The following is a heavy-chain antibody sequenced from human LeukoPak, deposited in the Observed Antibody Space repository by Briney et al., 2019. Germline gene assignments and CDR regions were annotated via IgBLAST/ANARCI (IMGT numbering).Heavy chain of an antibody. Sequence: SETLSLTCTVSGCSISSSSYYWGWIRQPPGKGLEWIGSIYYSGSTHYNPSLKSRVTISVDTSKNQFSLKLSSVTAADTAVYYCARASEMATISYFDYWGQGTLVTVSS. CDR2: IYYSGST. J-gene: IGHJ4*02. CDR3: ARASEMATISYFDY. V-gene: IGHV4-39*07. CDR1: GCSISSSSYY. D-gene: IGHD5-24*01.